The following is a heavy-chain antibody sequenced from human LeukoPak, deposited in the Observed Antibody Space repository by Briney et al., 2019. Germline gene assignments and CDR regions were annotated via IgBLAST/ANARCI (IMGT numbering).Heavy chain of an antibody. Sequence: PGGSLRLSCAASGFTFSGSAMHWVRQASGKGLEWVGRIRSKANSYATAYAASVKGRFTISRDDSKNTAYLQMNSLKTEDTAVYYCTRHRLGYCSGGSRYSPEVNDYRGQGTLVTVSS. J-gene: IGHJ4*02. V-gene: IGHV3-73*01. CDR1: GFTFSGSA. CDR2: IRSKANSYAT. CDR3: TRHRLGYCSGGSRYSPEVNDY. D-gene: IGHD2-15*01.